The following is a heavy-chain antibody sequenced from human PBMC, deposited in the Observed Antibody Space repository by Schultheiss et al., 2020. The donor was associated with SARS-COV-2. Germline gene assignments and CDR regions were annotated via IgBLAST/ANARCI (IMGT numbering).Heavy chain of an antibody. Sequence: SETLSLTCAVYGGSFSGYYWSWIRQPPGKGLEWIGYIYYSGSTYYNPSLKSRVTISVDTSKNQFSLKLSSVTAADTAVYYCARTYNWFDPWGQGTLVTVSS. CDR3: ARTYNWFDP. CDR1: GGSFSGYY. J-gene: IGHJ5*02. V-gene: IGHV4-34*09. CDR2: IYYSGST.